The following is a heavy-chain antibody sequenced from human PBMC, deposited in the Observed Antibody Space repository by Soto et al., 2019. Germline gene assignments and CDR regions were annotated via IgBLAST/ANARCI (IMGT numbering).Heavy chain of an antibody. CDR1: GYSFTSYW. D-gene: IGHD5-18*01. CDR3: ATDAPGYSYGYYYYGMDV. J-gene: IGHJ6*02. Sequence: GESLKISCKGSGYSFTSYWIGWVRQMPGKGLEWMGIIYPGDSDTRYSPSFQGQVTISADKSISTAYLQWSSLKASNTAMYYCATDAPGYSYGYYYYGMDVWGQGTTVTV. CDR2: IYPGDSDT. V-gene: IGHV5-51*01.